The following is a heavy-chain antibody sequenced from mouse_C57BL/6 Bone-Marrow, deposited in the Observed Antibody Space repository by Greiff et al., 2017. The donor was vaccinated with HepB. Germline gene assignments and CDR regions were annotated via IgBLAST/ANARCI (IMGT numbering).Heavy chain of an antibody. CDR3: ARHDGGSSLDY. CDR2: ISNGGGST. V-gene: IGHV5-12*01. Sequence: DVKLVESGGGLVQPGGSLKLSCAASGFTFSDYYMYWVRQTPEKRLEWVAYISNGGGSTYYPDTVKGRFTISRDNAKNTLYLQMSRLKSEDTAMYYCARHDGGSSLDYWGQGTTLTVSS. CDR1: GFTFSDYY. J-gene: IGHJ2*01. D-gene: IGHD1-1*01.